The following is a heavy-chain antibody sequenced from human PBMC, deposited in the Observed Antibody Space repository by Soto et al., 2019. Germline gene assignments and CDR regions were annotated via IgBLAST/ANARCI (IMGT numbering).Heavy chain of an antibody. CDR1: GDSVTSHY. V-gene: IGHV4-59*02. D-gene: IGHD1-26*01. CDR3: TRAPVSGSYCFDF. J-gene: IGHJ4*02. CDR2: MYYTGST. Sequence: PSETLSLTCSFSGDSVTSHYLTWIRQSPGKGLEWIGYMYYTGSTNYNPSLKSRVTISLDTSMNQFSLKLSSVTPADTAVYYCTRAPVSGSYCFDFWGQGTPVTVSS.